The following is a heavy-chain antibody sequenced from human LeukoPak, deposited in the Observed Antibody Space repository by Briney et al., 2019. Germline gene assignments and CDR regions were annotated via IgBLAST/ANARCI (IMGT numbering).Heavy chain of an antibody. J-gene: IGHJ6*03. CDR1: GFTFSSYW. D-gene: IGHD3-10*01. CDR2: IKQDGSEK. Sequence: GGSLRLSCAASGFTFSSYWMSWVRQAPGKGLEWVANIKQDGSEKYYVDSVKGRFTISRDNAKNSLYLQMNSLRAEDTAVYYCARVSGGSGWYYYMDVWGKGTTVTISS. CDR3: ARVSGGSGWYYYMDV. V-gene: IGHV3-7*01.